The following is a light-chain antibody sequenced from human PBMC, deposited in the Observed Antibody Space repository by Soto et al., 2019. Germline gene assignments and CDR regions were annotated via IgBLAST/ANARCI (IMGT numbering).Light chain of an antibody. CDR1: QSVSSN. CDR2: GAS. Sequence: EIVLTQSPATLSVSPGERATLSCRASQSVSSNLAWYQQKPGQAPRLLIYGASTMATGIPARFSGSGSGTEFTLTISSLQSEDFAVYYCQQYSNWPPITFGQGTRLEIK. V-gene: IGKV3-15*01. CDR3: QQYSNWPPIT. J-gene: IGKJ5*01.